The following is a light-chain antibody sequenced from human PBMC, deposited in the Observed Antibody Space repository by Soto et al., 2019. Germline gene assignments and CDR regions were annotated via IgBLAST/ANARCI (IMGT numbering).Light chain of an antibody. J-gene: IGLJ1*01. CDR1: SSDVGGHNY. V-gene: IGLV2-14*03. Sequence: QSALTQPASVSGSPGQSITISCTGTSSDVGGHNYVSWYQHHPGKAPKLLIYDVIYRPSGVSDRFSGSKSGNTASLTISGLQAEDEDDYYCISYTTSSTPYVFGTGTKLTV. CDR3: ISYTTSSTPYV. CDR2: DVI.